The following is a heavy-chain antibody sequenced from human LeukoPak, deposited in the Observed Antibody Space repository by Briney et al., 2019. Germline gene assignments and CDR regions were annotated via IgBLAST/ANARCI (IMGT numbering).Heavy chain of an antibody. J-gene: IGHJ3*02. CDR2: IFGSGST. V-gene: IGHV4-31*03. CDR1: GGSISSGGYY. Sequence: SETLSLTCTVSGGSISSGGYYWSWVRQHPGKGLEWIGSIFGSGSTYYNPSLKSRLTISVDTSKSQFSLKLTSVIAADTAVYYCARDFTGGTFDTWGQGTMVSVSS. D-gene: IGHD3-16*01. CDR3: ARDFTGGTFDT.